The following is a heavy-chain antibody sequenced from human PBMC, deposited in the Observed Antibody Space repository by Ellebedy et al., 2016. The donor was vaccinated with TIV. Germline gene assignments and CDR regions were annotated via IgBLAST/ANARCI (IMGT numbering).Heavy chain of an antibody. CDR2: ISSSSSYI. D-gene: IGHD4-11*01. J-gene: IGHJ5*02. V-gene: IGHV3-21*01. CDR1: GFTFSSYS. Sequence: GESLKISCAASGFTFSSYSMNWVRQALGKGLEWVSSISSSSSYIYYADSVKSRFIISRDNAKKSLYLQRKSRRAEDTAVYYCASSDYSNDNWFEPWGQGTLVTVYS. CDR3: ASSDYSNDNWFEP.